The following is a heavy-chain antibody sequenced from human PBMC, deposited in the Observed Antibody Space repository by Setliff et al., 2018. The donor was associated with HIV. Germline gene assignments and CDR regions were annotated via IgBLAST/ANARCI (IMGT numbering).Heavy chain of an antibody. CDR1: GLTFSNNG. CDR3: TRVSSALFLPQYHFDY. D-gene: IGHD2-21*01. J-gene: IGHJ4*02. Sequence: GGSLRLSCAASGLTFSNNGLSWVRQAPGKGLEWLSYITSAGAIFYADSVKGRFTISRDNAKSSLYLQMNNLRAEDTALYYCTRVSSALFLPQYHFDYWGQGTLVTVSS. CDR2: ITSAGAI. V-gene: IGHV3-48*01.